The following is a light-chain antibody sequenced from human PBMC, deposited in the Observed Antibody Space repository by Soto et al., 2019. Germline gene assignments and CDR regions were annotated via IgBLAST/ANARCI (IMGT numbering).Light chain of an antibody. CDR1: QSVSRSS. CDR3: QQYGVPPPYG. CDR2: GAS. J-gene: IGKJ2*03. Sequence: EIVLTQSPGTLSLSPGERATLSCRASQSVSRSSLAWYQQKPGQTPRLLIYGASTRVAGIPDRFSGGGSATDFILTISRLEPEDSAVYYCQQYGVPPPYGFGQGTKLEIK. V-gene: IGKV3-20*01.